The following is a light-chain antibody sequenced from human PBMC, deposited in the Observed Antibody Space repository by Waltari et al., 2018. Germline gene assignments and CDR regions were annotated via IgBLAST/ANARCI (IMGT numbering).Light chain of an antibody. CDR2: SNN. CDR1: SSNIGSNY. CDR3: AAWDDSLSGRGVV. V-gene: IGLV1-47*02. Sequence: QSVLTQPPSASGTPGQRVTISCSVSSSNIGSNYVYWYQQLPGTAPKLLIHSNNQWPSGVPDRFSGSKSGTSASLAISGLRSEDEADYYCAAWDDSLSGRGVVFGGGTKLTVL. J-gene: IGLJ2*01.